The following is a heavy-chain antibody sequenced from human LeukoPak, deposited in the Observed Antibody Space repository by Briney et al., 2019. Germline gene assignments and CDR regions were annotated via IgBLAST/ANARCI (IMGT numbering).Heavy chain of an antibody. CDR2: IIPIFGTA. D-gene: IGHD3-3*01. V-gene: IGHV1-69*13. J-gene: IGHJ3*02. CDR1: GGTFSSYA. Sequence: PWASVKVSCKASGGTFSSYAISWVRQAPGQGLEWMGGIIPIFGTANYAQKFQGRVTITADESTSTAYMELSSLRSEDTAVYYCARKQNDFWSGYSYAFDIWGQGTMVTVSS. CDR3: ARKQNDFWSGYSYAFDI.